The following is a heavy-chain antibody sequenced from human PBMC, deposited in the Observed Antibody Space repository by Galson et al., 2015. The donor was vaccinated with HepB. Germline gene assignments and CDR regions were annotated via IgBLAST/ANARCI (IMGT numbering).Heavy chain of an antibody. Sequence: SLRLSCAASGFTFSRYAMSWVRQAPGKGLEWVLSIGGGSTGPYYADSVKGRFTISRDNSKNTLYLQMDSLRAEDTAVYYCAKVAILGVTPHYFDYLGQGTLVTVSS. CDR2: IGGGSTGP. CDR3: AKVAILGVTPHYFDY. D-gene: IGHD2-21*02. CDR1: GFTFSRYA. V-gene: IGHV3-23*01. J-gene: IGHJ4*02.